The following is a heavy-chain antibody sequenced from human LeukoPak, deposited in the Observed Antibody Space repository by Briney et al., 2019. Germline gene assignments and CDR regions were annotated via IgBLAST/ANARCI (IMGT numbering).Heavy chain of an antibody. Sequence: ASVKVSCKASGYTFTGYYMHWVRQAAGQGREWMGWINPNSGGTNYAQKFQGRVTMTRDTSISTAYMELSRLRSDDTAVYYCARDHSGSYVAFDIWGQGTMVTVSS. D-gene: IGHD1-26*01. CDR3: ARDHSGSYVAFDI. V-gene: IGHV1-2*02. CDR1: GYTFTGYY. CDR2: INPNSGGT. J-gene: IGHJ3*02.